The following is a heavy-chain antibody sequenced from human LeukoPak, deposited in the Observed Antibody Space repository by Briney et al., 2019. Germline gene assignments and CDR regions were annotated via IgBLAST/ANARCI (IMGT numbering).Heavy chain of an antibody. Sequence: SETLSLTCTVSGGSISSSSYYWGWIRQPPGKGLEWIGSIYYSGSTYYIPSLKSRVTISVDTSKNQFSLKLSSVTAADTAVYYCARRLLWFGDPRGWFDPWGQGTLVTVSS. V-gene: IGHV4-39*01. CDR2: IYYSGST. J-gene: IGHJ5*02. CDR1: GGSISSSSYY. D-gene: IGHD3-10*01. CDR3: ARRLLWFGDPRGWFDP.